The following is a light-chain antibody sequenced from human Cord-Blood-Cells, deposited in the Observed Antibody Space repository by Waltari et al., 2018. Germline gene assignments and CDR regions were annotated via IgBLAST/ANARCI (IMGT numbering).Light chain of an antibody. J-gene: IGLJ1*01. CDR1: SSHVGGYNY. V-gene: IGLV2-11*01. CDR2: DVS. Sequence: QSARTQPRSVSGFPGPSVTIPSPGTSSHVGGYNYVSWYQQHPGKAPKLMIYDVSKRPSGVPDRFSGSKSGNTASLTISGLQAEDEADYYCCSYAGSYTWVFGTGTKVTVL. CDR3: CSYAGSYTWV.